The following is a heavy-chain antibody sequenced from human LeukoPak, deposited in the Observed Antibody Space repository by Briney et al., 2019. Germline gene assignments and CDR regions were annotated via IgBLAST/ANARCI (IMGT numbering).Heavy chain of an antibody. CDR1: GYSISSHYY. CDR3: AREGVDDAFDI. D-gene: IGHD2-15*01. V-gene: IGHV4-38-2*02. CDR2: FYHSGST. J-gene: IGHJ3*02. Sequence: SETLSLTYTVSGYSISSHYYWGWIRQPPGKGLEWIGSFYHSGSTYYNPSLKSRVTISVDTSKNQFSLKLSSVTAADTAVYYCAREGVDDAFDIWGQGTMVTVSS.